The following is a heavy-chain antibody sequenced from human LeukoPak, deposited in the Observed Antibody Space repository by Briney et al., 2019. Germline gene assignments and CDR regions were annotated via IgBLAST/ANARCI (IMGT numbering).Heavy chain of an antibody. CDR2: ISAYNGNT. V-gene: IGHV1-18*01. J-gene: IGHJ1*01. Sequence: ASVKVSCKASGFTFTSFGFSWVRQAPGQGLEWMGWISAYNGNTNYAQNLQGRVTMTTDASTSTVYMELRSLRSDDTAMYYCGRWRESSNWPPGYLRYWGQGTLVIVSS. CDR3: GRWRESSNWPPGYLRY. CDR1: GFTFTSFG. D-gene: IGHD4-11*01.